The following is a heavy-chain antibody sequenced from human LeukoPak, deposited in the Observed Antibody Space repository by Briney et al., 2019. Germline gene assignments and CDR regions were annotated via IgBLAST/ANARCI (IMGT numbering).Heavy chain of an antibody. CDR2: MNPNSGNT. J-gene: IGHJ4*02. D-gene: IGHD6-13*01. CDR1: GYTFTGYY. Sequence: ASVKVSCKASGYTFTGYYMHWVRQAPGQGLEWMGWMNPNSGNTGYAQKFQGRVTMTRNTSISTAYMELSSLRSEDTAVYYCAREGPSGSWSDWGQGTLVTVSS. CDR3: AREGPSGSWSD. V-gene: IGHV1-8*02.